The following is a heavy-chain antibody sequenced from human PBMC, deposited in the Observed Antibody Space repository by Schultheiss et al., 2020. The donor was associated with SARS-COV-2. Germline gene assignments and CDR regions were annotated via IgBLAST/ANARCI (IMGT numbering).Heavy chain of an antibody. CDR1: GGSISSGDYY. CDR2: VHDVSGST. Sequence: SETLSLTCTVSGGSISSGDYYWSWFRQPPGKGLEWIGEVHDVSGSTNYNPSLQNRVSISLDASRNQLSLTLSSVTAADTAIYYCAREVNMFRGAFDIWGQGTVTTVSS. J-gene: IGHJ3*02. CDR3: AREVNMFRGAFDI. V-gene: IGHV4-61*08. D-gene: IGHD3-10*02.